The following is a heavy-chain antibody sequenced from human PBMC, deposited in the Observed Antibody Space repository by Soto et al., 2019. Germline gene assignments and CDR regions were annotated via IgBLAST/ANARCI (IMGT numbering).Heavy chain of an antibody. J-gene: IGHJ4*02. CDR1: GGSFSGCY. CDR3: ARGISVMAAFAGDAPDKYFFDS. CDR2: INHSGST. V-gene: IGHV4-34*01. D-gene: IGHD6-25*01. Sequence: PSETLSLTCAVYGGSFSGCYWTWIRQPPEKGLEWIGEINHSGSTNQNPSLKSRVSISVDRSKNQFSLRLRSVTAADTAVYYCARGISVMAAFAGDAPDKYFFDSWSLGTLVTVSS.